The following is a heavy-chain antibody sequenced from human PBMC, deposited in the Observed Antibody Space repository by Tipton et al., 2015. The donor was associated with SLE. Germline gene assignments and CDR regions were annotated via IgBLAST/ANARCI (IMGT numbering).Heavy chain of an antibody. J-gene: IGHJ4*02. CDR2: ISAYNGNT. CDR1: GYTFTSYG. Sequence: QSGPEVKKPGASVKVSCKASGYTFTSYGISWVRQAPGQGLEWMGWISAYNGNTNYAQKLQGRVTMTTDTSTSTAYMELRSLRSDDTAVYYCARDLPYYDFWSGYPFDYWGQGTLVTVST. V-gene: IGHV1-18*01. CDR3: ARDLPYYDFWSGYPFDY. D-gene: IGHD3-3*01.